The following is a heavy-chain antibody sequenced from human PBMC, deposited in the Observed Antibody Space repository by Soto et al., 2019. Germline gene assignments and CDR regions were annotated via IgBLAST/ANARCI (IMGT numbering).Heavy chain of an antibody. D-gene: IGHD1-26*01. CDR1: GFIFRNYA. V-gene: IGHV3-30-3*01. Sequence: QVQLVESGGGVVQPGRSLRLSCAASGFIFRNYAMHWVRQAPGKGLEWVALISYDGIKNYYADSVKGRITISRDNSNNTLYLHMSSLRAEDTAVYYCARDKTRNGSYLRYWGQGTLVTVSS. CDR2: ISYDGIKN. J-gene: IGHJ1*01. CDR3: ARDKTRNGSYLRY.